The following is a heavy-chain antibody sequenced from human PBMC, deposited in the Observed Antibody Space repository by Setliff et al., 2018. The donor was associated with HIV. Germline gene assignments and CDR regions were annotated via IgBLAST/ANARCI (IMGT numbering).Heavy chain of an antibody. V-gene: IGHV4-34*01. CDR2: INHSGST. Sequence: SETLSLTCAVYGGSFSGYYWSWIRQPPGKGLEWIGEINHSGSTNYNPSLKSRVAISVDTSKNQFSLKLSSVTAADTAVYYCARVEYLWSPSSGWYHGPFDYWGQGTLVTVS. CDR3: ARVEYLWSPSSGWYHGPFDY. CDR1: GGSFSGYY. J-gene: IGHJ4*02. D-gene: IGHD6-19*01.